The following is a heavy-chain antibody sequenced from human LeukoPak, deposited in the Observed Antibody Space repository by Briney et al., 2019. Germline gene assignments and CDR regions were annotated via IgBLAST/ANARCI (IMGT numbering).Heavy chain of an antibody. D-gene: IGHD5-18*01. V-gene: IGHV3-30*02. CDR1: GFTVSSNY. Sequence: GGSLRLSCAASGFTVSSNYMSWVRQAPGKGLEWVAYIRYDGSKKNRADSVKGRFIVSRDNSKKTLYLQMNSLRREDTALYYCAKDMEDTAVDSVSDFDSWGQGTLVIVSS. CDR2: IRYDGSKK. J-gene: IGHJ4*02. CDR3: AKDMEDTAVDSVSDFDS.